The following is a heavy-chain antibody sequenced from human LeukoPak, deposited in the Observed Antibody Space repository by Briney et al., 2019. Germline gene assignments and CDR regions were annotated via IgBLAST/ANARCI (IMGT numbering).Heavy chain of an antibody. V-gene: IGHV5-51*01. J-gene: IGHJ5*02. CDR1: GYSFTSYW. Sequence: GESLKIPCQGFGYSFTSYWIGWVRQMPGKGMEWMGVIYPGDSRIRYNPSFQGQFTISVDKSISTAYLQWVSLKASDTAMYYCACRDLTSTWSFPWGQGTLVTVSS. D-gene: IGHD6-13*01. CDR2: IYPGDSRI. CDR3: ACRDLTSTWSFP.